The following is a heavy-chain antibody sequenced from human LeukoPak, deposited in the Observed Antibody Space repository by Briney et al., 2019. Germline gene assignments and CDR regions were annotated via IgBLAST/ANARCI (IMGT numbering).Heavy chain of an antibody. V-gene: IGHV3-23*01. Sequence: GGSLRLSCAASGFTFSSYGMHWVRQAPGKGLEWVSAISGSGGSTYYADSVKGRFTISRDNSKNTLYLQMNSLRAEDTAVYYCAKGHYYDSSGYYGNWGQGTLVTVSS. CDR3: AKGHYYDSSGYYGN. J-gene: IGHJ4*02. CDR1: GFTFSSYG. D-gene: IGHD3-22*01. CDR2: ISGSGGST.